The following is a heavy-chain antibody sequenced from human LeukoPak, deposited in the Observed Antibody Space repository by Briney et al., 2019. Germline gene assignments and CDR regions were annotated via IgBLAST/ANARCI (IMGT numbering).Heavy chain of an antibody. D-gene: IGHD3-16*01. CDR2: IKSKTAGGTT. CDR1: GFTFSNAW. CDR3: TTVWRY. J-gene: IGHJ4*02. V-gene: IGHV3-15*01. Sequence: GGSLRLSCAASGFTFSNAWMSWVRQGPGKGLEWVAHIKSKTAGGTTDYAAPVKGRFTISRDDSKNTLYLQMNSLETEDTAVYYCTTVWRYWGQGTLVTVSS.